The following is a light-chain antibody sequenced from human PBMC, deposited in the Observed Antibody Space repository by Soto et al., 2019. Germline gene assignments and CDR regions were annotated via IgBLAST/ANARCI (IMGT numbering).Light chain of an antibody. Sequence: DIVMTQSPDSLAVSLDERATISCKSSQSVLYSSNNKNYLAWYQQKPGQPPKLLIYWASTRESGVPDRFSGSGSGTDFTLTISSLQAEDVAVYYCQQYYTTPRTFGQGTKVEIK. CDR3: QQYYTTPRT. CDR2: WAS. CDR1: QSVLYSSNNKNY. J-gene: IGKJ1*01. V-gene: IGKV4-1*01.